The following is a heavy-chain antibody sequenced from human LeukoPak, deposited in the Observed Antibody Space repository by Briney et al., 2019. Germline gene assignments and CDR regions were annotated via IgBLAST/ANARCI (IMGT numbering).Heavy chain of an antibody. Sequence: GASVKVSCKASGYTFTTYDITWVRQAPGQGLEWMGWISAYNGNTEYAQKFQGRVTMTRDTSTSTAYMELRSLRSDDTAVYYCARGYDFWSGYSYYFDYWGQGTLVTVSS. CDR2: ISAYNGNT. CDR1: GYTFTTYD. V-gene: IGHV1-18*01. D-gene: IGHD3-3*01. CDR3: ARGYDFWSGYSYYFDY. J-gene: IGHJ4*02.